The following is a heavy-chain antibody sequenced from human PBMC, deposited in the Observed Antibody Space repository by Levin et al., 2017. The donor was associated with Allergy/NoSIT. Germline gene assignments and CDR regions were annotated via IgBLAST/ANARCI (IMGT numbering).Heavy chain of an antibody. Sequence: PGESLKISCAASGFTFDDYGMSWVRQAPGKGLEWVSGINWNGGSTGYADSVKGRFTISRDNAKNSLYLQMNSLRAEDTALYYCARSSGSGSYRTTYWYFDLWGRGTLVTVSS. CDR3: ARSSGSGSYRTTYWYFDL. J-gene: IGHJ2*01. CDR1: GFTFDDYG. CDR2: INWNGGST. V-gene: IGHV3-20*04. D-gene: IGHD3-10*01.